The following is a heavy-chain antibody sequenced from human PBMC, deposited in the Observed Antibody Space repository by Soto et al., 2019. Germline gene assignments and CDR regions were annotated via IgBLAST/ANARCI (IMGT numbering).Heavy chain of an antibody. CDR2: IGHDGNNE. D-gene: IGHD6-19*01. Sequence: QVQLVESGGGVVQPGRSLRLSCAASGFNFLVFGMHWVRQAPGKGLEWVAVIGHDGNNENYADSVKGRLTVSRDNSKNTLYLQMDSLTAEDTAVYYCARDRSIVVAGQCKHQFDYWGQGTLVTVSS. CDR1: GFNFLVFG. V-gene: IGHV3-33*01. CDR3: ARDRSIVVAGQCKHQFDY. J-gene: IGHJ4*02.